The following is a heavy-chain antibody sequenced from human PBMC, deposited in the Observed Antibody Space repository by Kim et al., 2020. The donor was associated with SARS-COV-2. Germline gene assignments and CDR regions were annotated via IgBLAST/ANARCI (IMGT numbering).Heavy chain of an antibody. Sequence: SVKVSCKASGGTFSSYAISWVRQAPGQGLEWMGGIIPIFGTANYAQKFQGRVTITADESTSTAYMELSSLRSEDTAVYYCARDGEGYSSGWYFRWFDPWGQGTLVTVSS. V-gene: IGHV1-69*13. CDR3: ARDGEGYSSGWYFRWFDP. J-gene: IGHJ5*02. D-gene: IGHD6-19*01. CDR1: GGTFSSYA. CDR2: IIPIFGTA.